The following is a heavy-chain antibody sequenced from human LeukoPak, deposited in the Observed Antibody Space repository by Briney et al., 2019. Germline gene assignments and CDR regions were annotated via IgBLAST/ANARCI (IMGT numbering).Heavy chain of an antibody. Sequence: GGSLRLSCAASGFTFSSYGMHWVRQAPGKGLEWVAVISYDGSNKYYADSVKGRFTISRDNSKNTLYLQMNSLGAEDTAVYYCAKGRDSSGSLYFDYWGQGTLVTVSS. CDR3: AKGRDSSGSLYFDY. D-gene: IGHD6-19*01. V-gene: IGHV3-30*18. CDR2: ISYDGSNK. J-gene: IGHJ4*02. CDR1: GFTFSSYG.